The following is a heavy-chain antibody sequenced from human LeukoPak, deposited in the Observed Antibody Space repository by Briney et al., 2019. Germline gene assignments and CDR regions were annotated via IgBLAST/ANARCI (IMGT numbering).Heavy chain of an antibody. D-gene: IGHD6-13*01. J-gene: IGHJ4*02. CDR3: ARHRPSSSWYYFDY. Sequence: SETLSLTCTVSGGSISSYYWSWIRQPPGKGLEWIGYIYYSGSTNYNPSLKSRVTISVDTSKNQFSLKLSSVTAADTAVYYCARHRPSSSWYYFDYWGQGTLVTVSS. CDR2: IYYSGST. V-gene: IGHV4-59*08. CDR1: GGSISSYY.